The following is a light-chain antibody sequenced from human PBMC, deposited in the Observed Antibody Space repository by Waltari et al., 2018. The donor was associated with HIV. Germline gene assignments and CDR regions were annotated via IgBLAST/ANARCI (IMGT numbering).Light chain of an antibody. J-gene: IGLJ2*01. V-gene: IGLV2-8*01. CDR2: EVT. CDR1: SSDVCGYNY. Sequence: QSALTQPPSASGSPGQTVTISCPATSSDVCGYNYVSWYQQHPGKAPKLMIYEVTKRPSGVPDRFSGSKSGNTASLTVSGLQAEDEADYYCSSYAGSNNLLFGGGTKLTVL. CDR3: SSYAGSNNLL.